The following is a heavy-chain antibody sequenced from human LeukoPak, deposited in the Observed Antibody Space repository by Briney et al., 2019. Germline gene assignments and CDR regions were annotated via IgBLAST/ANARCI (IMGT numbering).Heavy chain of an antibody. CDR1: GGTFSSYA. CDR3: ARVYGSGKSARHFYYYYYMDV. CDR2: IIPIFGTA. D-gene: IGHD3-10*01. Sequence: SVKVSCKASGGTFSSYAISWVRQAPGQGLEWMGGIIPIFGTANYAQKFQGRVTTTADESTSTAYMELSSLRSEDMAVYYCARVYGSGKSARHFYYYYYMDVWGKGTTVTVSS. V-gene: IGHV1-69*01. J-gene: IGHJ6*03.